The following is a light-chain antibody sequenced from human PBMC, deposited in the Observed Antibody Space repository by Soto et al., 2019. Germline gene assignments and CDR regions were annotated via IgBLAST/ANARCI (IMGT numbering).Light chain of an antibody. V-gene: IGLV2-14*03. CDR1: SSDIGGYNY. CDR2: DVS. CDR3: TSYTIISTPV. J-gene: IGLJ2*01. Sequence: QSVLTQPASVSGSPGQSITISCTGTSSDIGGYNYVSWYQQHPGKAPKLLIYDVSHRPSGVSIRFSGSKSGGTASLTISGLQAEDEADYYCTSYTIISTPVFGGGTKLTVL.